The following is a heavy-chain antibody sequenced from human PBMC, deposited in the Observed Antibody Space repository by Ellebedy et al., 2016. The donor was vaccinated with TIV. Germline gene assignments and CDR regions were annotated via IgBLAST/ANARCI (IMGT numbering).Heavy chain of an antibody. V-gene: IGHV4-34*01. CDR2: INHSGST. J-gene: IGHJ3*02. D-gene: IGHD6-19*01. CDR3: ARVGLAVDDAFDI. Sequence: SETLSLXXAVYGGSFSGYYWSWICRPPGKGLEWIGEINHSGSTNYNPSLKSRVTISVDTSKNQFSLKLSSVTAADTAVYYCARVGLAVDDAFDIWGQGTMVTVSS. CDR1: GGSFSGYY.